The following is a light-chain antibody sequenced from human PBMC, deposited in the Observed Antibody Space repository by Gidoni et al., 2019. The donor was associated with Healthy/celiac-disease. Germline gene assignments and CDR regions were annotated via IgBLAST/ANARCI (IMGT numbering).Light chain of an antibody. Sequence: GHSSYAIAWHQQQPEKGPRYLMKLNSDGSHSKGDGIPDRFSGSSSGAERYLTISSLQSEDEADYYCQTWGTGIHWVFGGGTKLTVL. J-gene: IGLJ3*02. CDR2: LNSDGSH. CDR1: GHSSYA. CDR3: QTWGTGIHWV. V-gene: IGLV4-69*01.